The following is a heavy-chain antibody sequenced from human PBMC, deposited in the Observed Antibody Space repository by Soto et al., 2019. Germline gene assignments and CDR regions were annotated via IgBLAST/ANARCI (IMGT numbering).Heavy chain of an antibody. CDR2: ISGSGGST. V-gene: IGHV3-23*01. Sequence: GSLRLSCAASGFTFSSYAMSWVRQAPGKGLEWVSAISGSGGSTAYAASVKGRLTFSRDDSKNSVYLQMNSLKTEDTAVYYCVRTIQPGTTPYFDYWGQETLVTVSS. D-gene: IGHD1-1*01. CDR1: GFTFSSYA. J-gene: IGHJ4*02. CDR3: VRTIQPGTTPYFDY.